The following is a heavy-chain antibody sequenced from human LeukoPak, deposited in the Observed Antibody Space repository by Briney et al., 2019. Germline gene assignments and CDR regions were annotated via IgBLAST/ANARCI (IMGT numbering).Heavy chain of an antibody. CDR3: ALACSGYDRWFPEPPDQ. J-gene: IGHJ4*02. CDR2: IITNLAST. Sequence: ASVKVSCKASGSAFSGYTITWVRQAPGQGLEWVGGIITNLASTNYAQKFQGRVTISADDSTSTAYMQLRSLTSEDTAFYYCALACSGYDRWFPEPPDQWGQGTLVTVSS. CDR1: GSAFSGYT. V-gene: IGHV1-69*13. D-gene: IGHD5-12*01.